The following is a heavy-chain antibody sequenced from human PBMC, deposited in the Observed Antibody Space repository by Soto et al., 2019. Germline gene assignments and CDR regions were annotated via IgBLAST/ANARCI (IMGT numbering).Heavy chain of an antibody. Sequence: SETLSLTCAVSGGSFSGYYWSWIRQPPGKGLEWIGEINHSGSTNYNPSLKSRVTISVDTSKNQFSLKLSSVTAADTAVYYCARVSGGYGDYEDYWGQGTLVTVSS. CDR2: INHSGST. CDR1: GGSFSGYY. J-gene: IGHJ4*02. V-gene: IGHV4-34*01. D-gene: IGHD4-17*01. CDR3: ARVSGGYGDYEDY.